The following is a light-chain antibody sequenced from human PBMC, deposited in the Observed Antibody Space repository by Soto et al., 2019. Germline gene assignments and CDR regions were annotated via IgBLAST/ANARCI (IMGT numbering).Light chain of an antibody. J-gene: IGKJ1*01. CDR1: QSVSSN. CDR2: GAS. V-gene: IGKV3-20*01. CDR3: QQYGSSGT. Sequence: EIVMTQSPATLSVSPGERATLSCRASQSVSSNLAWYQQKPGQAPRLLIYGASTRATGIPDRFSGSGSGTDFTLTISRLEPEDFAVYYCQQYGSSGTCGQGTKVDIK.